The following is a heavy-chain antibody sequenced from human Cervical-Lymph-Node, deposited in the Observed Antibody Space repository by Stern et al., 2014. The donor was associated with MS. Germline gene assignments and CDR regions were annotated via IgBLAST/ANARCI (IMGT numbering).Heavy chain of an antibody. CDR2: INPTGGST. CDR1: GYTLTSYY. J-gene: IGHJ6*02. CDR3: ARVAPGRVYGIDV. V-gene: IGHV1-46*01. Sequence: QVQLGQSGAEVKNPGASVKVSCKASGYTLTSYYMHWVRQAPGQGLEWMGIINPTGGSTTYAQKFHGRVTMTRDTSTSTVYMELSSLRSEDTAVYYCARVAPGRVYGIDVWGQGTTVTVSS.